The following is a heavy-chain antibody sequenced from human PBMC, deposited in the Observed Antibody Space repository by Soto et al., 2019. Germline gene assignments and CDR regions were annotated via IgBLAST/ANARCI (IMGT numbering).Heavy chain of an antibody. D-gene: IGHD2-2*02. J-gene: IGHJ6*02. CDR1: GFTFSDYY. Sequence: GGSLRLSCAASGFTFSDYYMSWIRQAPGKGLEWISYISGRNTFTQYADSVKGRFTISRDNAKNSLYLQLDSLTAEDTAVYYCARDGGVIIPGAIGGGYGLDVWGQGTTVTVSS. CDR3: ARDGGVIIPGAIGGGYGLDV. V-gene: IGHV3-11*06. CDR2: ISGRNTFT.